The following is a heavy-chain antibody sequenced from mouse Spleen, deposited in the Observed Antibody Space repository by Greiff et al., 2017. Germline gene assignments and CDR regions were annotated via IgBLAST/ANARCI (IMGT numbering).Heavy chain of an antibody. CDR1: GFNIKDYY. CDR2: IDPANGNT. Sequence: VQLQQSGAELVRPGALVKLSCKASGFNIKDYYMHWVKQRPEQGLEWIGWIDPANGNTIYDPKFQGKASITADTSSNTAYLQLSSLTSEDTAVYYCARSPMDREDAWFAYWGQGTLVTVSA. CDR3: ARSPMDREDAWFAY. V-gene: IGHV14-1*02. D-gene: IGHD1-1*02. J-gene: IGHJ3*01.